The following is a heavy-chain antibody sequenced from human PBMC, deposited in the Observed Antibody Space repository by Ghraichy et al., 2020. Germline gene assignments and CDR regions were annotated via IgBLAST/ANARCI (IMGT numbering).Heavy chain of an antibody. CDR3: ARQGLLRFGELPAFDI. V-gene: IGHV4-59*08. D-gene: IGHD3-10*01. CDR2: IYDGGNT. CDR1: GGSISHYF. Sequence: SQTLSLTCTVSGGSISHYFWSWIRQPPWKALEWIGYIYDGGNTNYNPSLKSRVTLSLDTSKNRFSLKLTSVAAADTAVYYCARQGLLRFGELPAFDIWGRGTMVTVSS. J-gene: IGHJ3*02.